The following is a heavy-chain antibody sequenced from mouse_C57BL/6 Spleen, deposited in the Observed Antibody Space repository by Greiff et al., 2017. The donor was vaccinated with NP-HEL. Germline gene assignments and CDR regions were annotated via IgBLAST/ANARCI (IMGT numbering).Heavy chain of an antibody. CDR3: AKGPYSNLAWFAY. D-gene: IGHD2-5*01. Sequence: DVMLVESGGGLVKPGGSLKLSCAASGFTFSSYAMSWVRQTPEKRLEWVATISDGGSYTYYPDNVKGRFTISRDNAKNNLYLQMSHLKSEDTAMYYCAKGPYSNLAWFAYWGQGTLVTVSA. V-gene: IGHV5-4*03. J-gene: IGHJ3*01. CDR2: ISDGGSYT. CDR1: GFTFSSYA.